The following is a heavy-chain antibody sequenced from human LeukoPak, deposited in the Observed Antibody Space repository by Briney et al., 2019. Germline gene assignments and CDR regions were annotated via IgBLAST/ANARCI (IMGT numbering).Heavy chain of an antibody. V-gene: IGHV3-23*01. CDR2: MSSSDDGR. Sequence: GGSLRLSCVVSGFTSRNSVMSWVRQSPGKGLEWVSAMSSSDDGRYYAASVRGRFTISRDTSRSTLYLQMNSLRAEDAAVYYCAKAPVTSCRGAFCYPFDYWGQGTLVTVSS. CDR3: AKAPVTSCRGAFCYPFDY. CDR1: GFTSRNSV. D-gene: IGHD2-15*01. J-gene: IGHJ4*02.